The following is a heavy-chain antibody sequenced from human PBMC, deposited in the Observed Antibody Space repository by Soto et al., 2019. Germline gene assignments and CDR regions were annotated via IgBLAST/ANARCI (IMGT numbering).Heavy chain of an antibody. D-gene: IGHD2-2*02. CDR2: SYSNGRA. J-gene: IGHJ5*02. Sequence: QVQLQASGPGLVKPSEPLSLTCTVSGGSISSYYWSGIRQPPGNGLEGIGYSYSNGRANYNPPLKGRVTMSVDPSTNQFSPKLSSGTAADTAVYYCARVYCSSTRCYIWDNWVAPWGQGTLVPVSS. CDR1: GGSISSYY. CDR3: ARVYCSSTRCYIWDNWVAP. V-gene: IGHV4-59*01.